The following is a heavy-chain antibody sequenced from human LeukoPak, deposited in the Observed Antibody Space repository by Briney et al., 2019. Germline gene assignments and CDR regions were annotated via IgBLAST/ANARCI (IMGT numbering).Heavy chain of an antibody. V-gene: IGHV1-18*01. Sequence: ASVKVSCKASGYTFTDYAINWVRQAPGQGLEWMGTISTHTGVANYGQNVQGRVTMTRETSTTTAYMEVRRLRYDDTAVYYCASYCRGGSCYGKGSFDVWGQGTMVTVSS. CDR2: ISTHTGVA. D-gene: IGHD2-15*01. J-gene: IGHJ3*01. CDR3: ASYCRGGSCYGKGSFDV. CDR1: GYTFTDYA.